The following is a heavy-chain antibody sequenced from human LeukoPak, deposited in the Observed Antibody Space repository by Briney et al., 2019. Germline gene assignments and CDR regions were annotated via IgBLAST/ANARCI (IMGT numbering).Heavy chain of an antibody. V-gene: IGHV3-73*01. CDR3: TRHYGSYGDYGVAFDI. J-gene: IGHJ3*02. D-gene: IGHD4-17*01. CDR1: GFTFSGSA. Sequence: GGSLRLSCAASGFTFSGSAMHWVRQASGKGLEWVGRIRSKANSYATAYAASVKGRFTISRDDSKNTAYLQMNSLKTEDTAVYYCTRHYGSYGDYGVAFDIWGQGTMATVSS. CDR2: IRSKANSYAT.